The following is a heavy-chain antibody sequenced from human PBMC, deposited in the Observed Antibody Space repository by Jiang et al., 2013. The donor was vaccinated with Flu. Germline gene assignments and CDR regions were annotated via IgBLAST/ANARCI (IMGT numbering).Heavy chain of an antibody. Sequence: GAEVKKPGESLKISCKASGYSFSNYWIAWVRQMPGKGLEWMGIIYPGDSDTRYSPSFQGQVTISADKSITTAYLQWSGLRASDTAIYYCARREGHSFGYGPGGTHDNFDIWGQGTMVTVSS. CDR2: IYPGDSDT. V-gene: IGHV5-51*01. CDR3: ARREGHSFGYGPGGTHDNFDI. D-gene: IGHD5-18*01. CDR1: GYSFSNYW. J-gene: IGHJ3*02.